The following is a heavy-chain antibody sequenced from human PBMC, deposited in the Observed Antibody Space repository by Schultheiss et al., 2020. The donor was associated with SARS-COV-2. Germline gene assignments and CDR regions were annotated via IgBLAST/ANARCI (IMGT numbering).Heavy chain of an antibody. Sequence: KISCKAFGFTFTNSAMQWVRQTRGQRLEWIGWIVVGSGNTNYAQKFQDRVTITRDMSTRTAYMELSSLSSEDTAVYYCASNLYSNYYFDNWGQGTLVTVSS. V-gene: IGHV1-58*02. D-gene: IGHD4-11*01. CDR1: GFTFTNSA. CDR2: IVVGSGNT. J-gene: IGHJ4*02. CDR3: ASNLYSNYYFDN.